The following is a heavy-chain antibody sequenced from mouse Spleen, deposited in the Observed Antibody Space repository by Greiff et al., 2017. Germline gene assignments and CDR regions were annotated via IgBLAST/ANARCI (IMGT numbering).Heavy chain of an antibody. J-gene: IGHJ3*01. CDR1: GYAFSSSW. D-gene: IGHD4-1*01. V-gene: IGHV1-82*01. CDR2: IYPGDGDT. CDR3: ARGELAWFAY. Sequence: VKLQQSGPELVKPGASVKISCKASGYAFSSSWMNWVKQRPGKGLEWIGRIYPGDGDTNYNGKFKGKATLTADKSSSTAYMQLSSLTSEDSAVYFCARGELAWFAYWGQGTLVTVSA.